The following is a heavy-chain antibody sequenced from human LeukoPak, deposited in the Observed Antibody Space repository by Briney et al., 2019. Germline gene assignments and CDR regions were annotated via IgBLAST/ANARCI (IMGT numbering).Heavy chain of an antibody. CDR2: IIPIFGTA. D-gene: IGHD3-22*01. J-gene: IGHJ4*02. Sequence: SVKVSCKASGGTFSSYAISWVRQAPGQGLEWMGGIIPIFGTANYAQKFQGRVTITTDESTSTAYMELSSLRSEDTAVYYCAREGGPVTYYYDSSGYYHFDYWGQGTLVTVSS. CDR3: AREGGPVTYYYDSSGYYHFDY. V-gene: IGHV1-69*05. CDR1: GGTFSSYA.